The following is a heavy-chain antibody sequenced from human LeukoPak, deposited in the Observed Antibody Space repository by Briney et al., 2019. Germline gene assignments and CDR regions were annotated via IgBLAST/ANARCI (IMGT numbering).Heavy chain of an antibody. CDR3: ARGGGHHFGEYYYYYGMDV. CDR1: GYTFTSYG. Sequence: ASVKVSCKASGYTFTSYGISGVRQAPGQGLEGMGWISAYNGNTNYAQKPQGRVTMTTDTSTSTAYMELRSLRSDDTAVYYCARGGGHHFGEYYYYYGMDVWGQGTTVTVSS. V-gene: IGHV1-18*01. CDR2: ISAYNGNT. D-gene: IGHD4-17*01. J-gene: IGHJ6*02.